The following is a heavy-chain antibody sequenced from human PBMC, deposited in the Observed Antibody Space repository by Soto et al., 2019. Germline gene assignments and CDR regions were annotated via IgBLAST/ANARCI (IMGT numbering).Heavy chain of an antibody. Sequence: PGESMRISSKCSGDSFTSYLSSWVRQMPGKGLEWMGRIDPSDSYTNYSPSFQGHVTISADKSISTAYLQWSSLKASDTAMYYCARGTRYYYYGMDVWGQGTTVTVSS. CDR3: ARGTRYYYYGMDV. V-gene: IGHV5-10-1*01. CDR2: IDPSDSYT. CDR1: GDSFTSYL. D-gene: IGHD6-6*01. J-gene: IGHJ6*02.